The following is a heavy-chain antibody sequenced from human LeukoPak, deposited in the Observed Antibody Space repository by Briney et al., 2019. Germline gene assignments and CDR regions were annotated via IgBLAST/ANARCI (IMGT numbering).Heavy chain of an antibody. CDR2: ISAYNGNT. CDR3: ARGDTYYDFWSGYSHYYYYMDV. Sequence: ASVKVSCKASGYTFTSYGISWVRQAPGQGLEWMGWISAYNGNTNYAQKLQGRVTMTRNTSISTAYMELSSLRSEDTAVYYCARGDTYYDFWSGYSHYYYYMDVWGKGTTVTVSS. CDR1: GYTFTSYG. V-gene: IGHV1-18*01. D-gene: IGHD3-3*01. J-gene: IGHJ6*03.